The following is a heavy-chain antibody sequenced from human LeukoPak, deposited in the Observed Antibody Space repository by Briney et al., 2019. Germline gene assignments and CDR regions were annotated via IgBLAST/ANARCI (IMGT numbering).Heavy chain of an antibody. D-gene: IGHD3-10*01. J-gene: IGHJ4*02. V-gene: IGHV4-34*01. CDR3: ARVPRYEVRGVIRSM. Sequence: PSETLSLTCAAYSGSLSGYYWSWIRQPPGKGLEWIGEINHSGSTNYNPSLKSRVTISVDTSKNQFSLKLSSVTAADTAVYYCARVPRYEVRGVIRSMWGQGTLVTVSS. CDR1: SGSLSGYY. CDR2: INHSGST.